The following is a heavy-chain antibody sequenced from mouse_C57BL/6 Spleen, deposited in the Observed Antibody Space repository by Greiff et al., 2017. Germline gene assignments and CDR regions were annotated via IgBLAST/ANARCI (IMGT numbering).Heavy chain of an antibody. Sequence: QVQLQQSGAELVKPGASVKLSCKASGYTFTEYTIHWVKQRSGQGLEWIGWFYPGSGSIKYNEKFKDKATLTADKSSSTVYMELSRLTSEDSAVYFCARHEAEDYYGSRAWFAYWGQGTLVTVSA. CDR3: ARHEAEDYYGSRAWFAY. CDR2: FYPGSGSI. CDR1: GYTFTEYT. J-gene: IGHJ3*01. V-gene: IGHV1-62-2*01. D-gene: IGHD1-1*01.